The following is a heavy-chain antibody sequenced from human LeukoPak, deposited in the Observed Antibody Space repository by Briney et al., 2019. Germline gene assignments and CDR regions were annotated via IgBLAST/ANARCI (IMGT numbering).Heavy chain of an antibody. V-gene: IGHV1-2*02. Sequence: ASVKVSCKASGYTFTDYYMHWVRHAPGHGLEWMGWIYPDSGGTNYAQKFQGRVTMTRDTSISTAYMGLSRLTSDDTAVYYCARGRSDYYLDSWGQGTLVTVSS. CDR2: IYPDSGGT. D-gene: IGHD3-10*01. J-gene: IGHJ4*02. CDR1: GYTFTDYY. CDR3: ARGRSDYYLDS.